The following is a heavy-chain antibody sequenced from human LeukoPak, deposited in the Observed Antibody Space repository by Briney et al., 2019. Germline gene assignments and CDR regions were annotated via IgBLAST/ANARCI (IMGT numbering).Heavy chain of an antibody. CDR3: ARDLRIAVAGPFDY. D-gene: IGHD6-19*01. Sequence: ASVKVSCKASGYTFTSYGISWVRQAPGQGLEWMGWISVYNGNTNYAQKLQGRVTMTTDTSTSTAYMELRSLRSDDTAVYYCARDLRIAVAGPFDYWGQGTLVTVSS. J-gene: IGHJ4*02. V-gene: IGHV1-18*01. CDR2: ISVYNGNT. CDR1: GYTFTSYG.